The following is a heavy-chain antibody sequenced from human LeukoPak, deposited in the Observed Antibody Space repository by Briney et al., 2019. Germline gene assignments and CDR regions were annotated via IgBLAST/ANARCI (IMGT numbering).Heavy chain of an antibody. Sequence: GASVKVSCKASGYTFTSYYMHWVRQAPGQGLEWMGIINPSGGSTSYAQKFQGRVTMTRDTSISTAYMELSRLRSDDTAVYYCARSRSKAFDIWGQGTMVTVSS. V-gene: IGHV1-46*01. J-gene: IGHJ3*02. CDR3: ARSRSKAFDI. CDR1: GYTFTSYY. CDR2: INPSGGST.